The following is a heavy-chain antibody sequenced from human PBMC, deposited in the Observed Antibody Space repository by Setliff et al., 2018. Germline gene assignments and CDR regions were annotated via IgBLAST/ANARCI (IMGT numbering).Heavy chain of an antibody. CDR1: GFSFSSEH. V-gene: IGHV3-48*01. CDR2: ISSSYSSI. D-gene: IGHD2-15*01. J-gene: IGHJ3*02. CDR3: VRELRVVVGVGIQGVFDI. Sequence: QTGGSLRLSCAASGFSFSSEHMNWVRQAPGKGLEWVSYISSSYSSIYSDSVKDRFTISRDNAKEALYLQMDSLRAEDTAVYYCVRELRVVVGVGIQGVFDIWGQGTMVTVSS.